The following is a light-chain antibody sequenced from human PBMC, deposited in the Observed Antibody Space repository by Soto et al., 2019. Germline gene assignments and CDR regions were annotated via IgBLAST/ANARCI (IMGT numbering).Light chain of an antibody. Sequence: VGVTQSPGTLSFTRGEKATLSCRSSERIYSAYLGWYQQKPGQAPRLLIYGTSSRATGIPDRFSGSGSGTDFTLTISRLEPEDFAVYYCQQYGNSPITFGQGTRLEIK. J-gene: IGKJ5*01. CDR1: ERIYSAY. V-gene: IGKV3-20*01. CDR2: GTS. CDR3: QQYGNSPIT.